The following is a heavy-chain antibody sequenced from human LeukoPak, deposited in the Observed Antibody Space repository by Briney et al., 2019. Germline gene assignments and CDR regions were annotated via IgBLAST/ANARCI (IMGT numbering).Heavy chain of an antibody. V-gene: IGHV1-69*04. J-gene: IGHJ6*02. CDR1: GGTFSSYA. CDR2: IIPILGIA. Sequence: ASVKVSCKASGGTFSSYAISWVRQAPGQGLEWMGRIIPILGIANYAQKFQGRVTITADKSTSTAYMELSSLISEDTAVYYCARDDIVVVVAATRYYYYGMDVWGQGTTVTVSS. CDR3: ARDDIVVVVAATRYYYYGMDV. D-gene: IGHD2-15*01.